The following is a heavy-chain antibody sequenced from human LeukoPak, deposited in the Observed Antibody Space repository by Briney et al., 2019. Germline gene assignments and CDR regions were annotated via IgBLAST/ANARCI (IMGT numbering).Heavy chain of an antibody. Sequence: PWGSLRLSCAASGFTFSSYSMNWVRQAPGKGLEWVSSISSSSSYIYYADSVKGRFTISRDNAKNSLYLQMNSLRAEDTAVYYCARGSLTTVTLIDYWGQGTLVTVSS. CDR1: GFTFSSYS. D-gene: IGHD4-17*01. J-gene: IGHJ4*02. V-gene: IGHV3-21*01. CDR2: ISSSSSYI. CDR3: ARGSLTTVTLIDY.